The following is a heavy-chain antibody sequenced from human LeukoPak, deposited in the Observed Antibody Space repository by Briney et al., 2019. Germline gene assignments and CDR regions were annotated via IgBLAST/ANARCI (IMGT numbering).Heavy chain of an antibody. D-gene: IGHD3-16*01. J-gene: IGHJ6*02. CDR1: GGSISSYY. CDR2: IYYSGST. Sequence: SSETLSLTCTVSGGSISSYYWSWNRQPPGKGLEWIGYIYYSGSTNYNPSLKSRVTISVDTSKNQFSLKLSSVTAADTAVYYCVRGTYGMDVWGQGTTVTVSS. CDR3: VRGTYGMDV. V-gene: IGHV4-59*01.